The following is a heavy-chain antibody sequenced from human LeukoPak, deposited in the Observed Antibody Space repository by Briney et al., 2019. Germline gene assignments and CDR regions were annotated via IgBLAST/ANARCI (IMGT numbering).Heavy chain of an antibody. Sequence: SETLSLTCTVSGGSISSYYWSWIQQPPGKGLEWIGYIYYSGSTNYNPSLKSRVTISVDTSKNQFSLKLSSVTAADTAVYYCARHTGSYWIDYWGQGTLVTVSS. J-gene: IGHJ4*02. CDR2: IYYSGST. D-gene: IGHD1-26*01. CDR3: ARHTGSYWIDY. CDR1: GGSISSYY. V-gene: IGHV4-59*08.